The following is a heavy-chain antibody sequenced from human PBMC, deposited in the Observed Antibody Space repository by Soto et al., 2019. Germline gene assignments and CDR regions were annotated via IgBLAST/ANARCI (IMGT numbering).Heavy chain of an antibody. Sequence: GGSLRLSCAASGFTFEAYSLHWVRQLPGKGLEWVAGISGDSGSSGYADSVRGRFTVSRDNAKNSLFLQMSSLSPEDTALYYCTKRRSARPGFYAFDLWGQGTMVTVPS. D-gene: IGHD3-3*01. CDR2: ISGDSGSS. CDR3: TKRRSARPGFYAFDL. V-gene: IGHV3-9*01. J-gene: IGHJ3*01. CDR1: GFTFEAYS.